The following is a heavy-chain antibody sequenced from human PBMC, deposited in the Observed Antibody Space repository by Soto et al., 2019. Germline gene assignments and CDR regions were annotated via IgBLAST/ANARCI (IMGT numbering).Heavy chain of an antibody. CDR1: GYSFTSLD. D-gene: IGHD1-26*01. CDR2: MQPSSGRT. J-gene: IGHJ4*02. V-gene: IGHV1-8*01. Sequence: QVQLVQSGAEVREPGASVKVSCKASGYSFTSLDINWVRQTTGQGLEWMGWMQPSSGRTGYAQKFQGRVTMTRDTSINTAYMELSSRTSDDTAFYYWARGVTAGVDYWGQGTLVTVSS. CDR3: ARGVTAGVDY.